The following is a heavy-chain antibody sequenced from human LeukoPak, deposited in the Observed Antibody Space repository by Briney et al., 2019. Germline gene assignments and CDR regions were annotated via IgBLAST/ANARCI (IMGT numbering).Heavy chain of an antibody. Sequence: ASVKVSCKVSGYTLTELSMHWVRQAPGKGLEWMGGFDPEDGETIYAQKFQGRVTITRNTSISTAYMELSSLRSEDTAVYYCARGQHYHDSSGYPPLDYWGQGTLVTVSS. V-gene: IGHV1-24*01. CDR3: ARGQHYHDSSGYPPLDY. CDR1: GYTLTELS. D-gene: IGHD3-22*01. J-gene: IGHJ4*02. CDR2: FDPEDGET.